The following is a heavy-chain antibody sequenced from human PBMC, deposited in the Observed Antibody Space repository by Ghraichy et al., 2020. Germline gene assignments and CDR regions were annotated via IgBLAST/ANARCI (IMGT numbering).Heavy chain of an antibody. V-gene: IGHV1-18*01. CDR1: GYTFTSYG. D-gene: IGHD3-22*01. CDR2: ISAYNGNT. Sequence: ASVKVSCKASGYTFTSYGISWVRQAPGQGLEWMGWISAYNGNTNYAQKLQGRVTMTTDTSTSTAYMELRSLRSDDTAVYYCARMYYYDSSATFDYWGQGTLVTVSS. J-gene: IGHJ4*02. CDR3: ARMYYYDSSATFDY.